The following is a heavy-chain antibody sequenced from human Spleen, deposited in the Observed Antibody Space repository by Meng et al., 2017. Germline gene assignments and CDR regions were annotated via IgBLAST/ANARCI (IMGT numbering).Heavy chain of an antibody. CDR1: GFTFSGHW. Sequence: VQLVESGGGLVQPGGSLRLSCAASGFTFSGHWMHWVRQAPGKGLVWVSRINTDGSTTTYADSVKGRFTISRDNAKNTLYLQMNSLRAEDTAVYYCTSDRLNHWGQGTLVTVSS. CDR2: INTDGSTT. J-gene: IGHJ1*01. CDR3: TSDRLNH. D-gene: IGHD3-16*01. V-gene: IGHV3-74*01.